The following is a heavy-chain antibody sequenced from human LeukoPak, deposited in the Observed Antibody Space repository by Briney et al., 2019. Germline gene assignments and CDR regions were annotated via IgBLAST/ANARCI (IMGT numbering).Heavy chain of an antibody. CDR1: GYTFTGYY. CDR3: ARGATYCSSTSCQPRKPHMDV. Sequence: GASVKVSCKASGYTFTGYYIHWVRQAPGQGLEWMGWINPNSGGTNYAQKFQGRVTMTRDTSISTAYMELSRLRSDDTAVYYCARGATYCSSTSCQPRKPHMDVWGKGTTVTISS. V-gene: IGHV1-2*02. D-gene: IGHD2-2*01. J-gene: IGHJ6*04. CDR2: INPNSGGT.